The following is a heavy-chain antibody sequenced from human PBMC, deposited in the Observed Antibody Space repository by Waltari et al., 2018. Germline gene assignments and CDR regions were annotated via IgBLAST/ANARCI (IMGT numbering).Heavy chain of an antibody. CDR3: ANMRPFDY. CDR1: GYTFTDYF. J-gene: IGHJ4*02. V-gene: IGHV1-2*02. Sequence: QVHLVQSGAEVKKPGASVKVSCKASGYTFTDYFLHWVRQAPGQGLEWMGWINPNSGGTNYAQEFQGRVTMTRDTSISTAYLDLSSLRSDDTAVYYWANMRPFDYWGQGTLVTVSS. CDR2: INPNSGGT.